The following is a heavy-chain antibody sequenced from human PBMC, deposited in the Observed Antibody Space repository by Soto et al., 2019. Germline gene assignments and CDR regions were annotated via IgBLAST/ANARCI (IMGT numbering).Heavy chain of an antibody. J-gene: IGHJ4*02. D-gene: IGHD3-22*01. Sequence: EASVKVSCKASGYTLTRYSIHWVRQAPGQRLEWMGWINAGNGNTKFSQKFQGRVTITRDTSASTAYMELRGLRSEDTAVYYCAILGTYYFDNSDNYFDFWGQGTLVTAPQ. CDR1: GYTLTRYS. V-gene: IGHV1-3*01. CDR3: AILGTYYFDNSDNYFDF. CDR2: INAGNGNT.